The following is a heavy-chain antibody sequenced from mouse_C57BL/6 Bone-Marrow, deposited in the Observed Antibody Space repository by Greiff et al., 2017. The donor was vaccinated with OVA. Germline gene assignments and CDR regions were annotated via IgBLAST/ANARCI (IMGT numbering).Heavy chain of an antibody. Sequence: VHVKQSGPVLVKPGASVKMSCKASGYTFTDYYMNWVKQSHGKSLEWIGVINPYNGGTSYNQKFKGKATLTVDKSSSTAYMELNSLTSEDSAVYYSFYYYGSSYLNWGQGTLVTVSA. D-gene: IGHD1-1*01. CDR3: FYYYGSSYLN. CDR1: GYTFTDYY. V-gene: IGHV1-19*01. J-gene: IGHJ3*01. CDR2: INPYNGGT.